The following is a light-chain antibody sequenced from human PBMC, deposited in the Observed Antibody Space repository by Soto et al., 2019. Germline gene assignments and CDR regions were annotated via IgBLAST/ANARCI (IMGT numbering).Light chain of an antibody. CDR1: QSISSW. J-gene: IGKJ5*01. CDR3: QQYNSYPYT. V-gene: IGKV1-5*01. CDR2: AAS. Sequence: DLQMTQSPSTLSASVGDRVTITCRASQSISSWLAWYQQKPGKAPKLLIYAASSLQSGVPSRFSGSGSGTEFTLTISSLQPDDFATYYCQQYNSYPYTFGQGTRLEIK.